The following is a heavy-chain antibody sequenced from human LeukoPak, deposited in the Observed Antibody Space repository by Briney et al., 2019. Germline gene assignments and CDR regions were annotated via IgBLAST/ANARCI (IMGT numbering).Heavy chain of an antibody. CDR3: AAGGSSSSSDEFFQH. V-gene: IGHV1-2*06. CDR1: GYTFTGYY. D-gene: IGHD6-6*01. J-gene: IGHJ1*01. CDR2: INPNSGGT. Sequence: ASVKVSCKASGYTFTGYYMHWVRQAPGQGLEWRGRINPNSGGTNYAQKFQGRVTMSRDTSISTAYMELPRLRSDDTAVYYCAAGGSSSSSDEFFQHWGQGTLVTVSS.